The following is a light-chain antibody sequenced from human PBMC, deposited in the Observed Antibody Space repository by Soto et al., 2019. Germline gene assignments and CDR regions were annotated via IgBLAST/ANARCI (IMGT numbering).Light chain of an antibody. V-gene: IGKV1-39*01. CDR3: QQTYTLPLT. CDR1: QYISRY. Sequence: DIQLTQSPSSLSASVGDRVTITCRASQYISRYLNWYQQKAGKAPQLLIYAASTLQGGVLSRFSGSESGTEFTLTISSLQPEDFATYYCQQTYTLPLTFGPGTKVDLK. J-gene: IGKJ3*01. CDR2: AAS.